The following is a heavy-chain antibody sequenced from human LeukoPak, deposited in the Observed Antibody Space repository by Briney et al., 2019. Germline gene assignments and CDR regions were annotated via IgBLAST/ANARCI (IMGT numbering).Heavy chain of an antibody. CDR2: INHSGST. J-gene: IGHJ2*01. V-gene: IGHV4-39*07. D-gene: IGHD6-19*01. CDR1: GGSISSSSYY. Sequence: SSETLSLTCTVSGGSISSSSYYWGWIRQPPGKGLEWIGEINHSGSTNYNPSLKSRVTISVDTSKNQFSLKLSSVTAADTAVYYCARRQSITQWLVPHWYFDVWGRGTLVTVSS. CDR3: ARRQSITQWLVPHWYFDV.